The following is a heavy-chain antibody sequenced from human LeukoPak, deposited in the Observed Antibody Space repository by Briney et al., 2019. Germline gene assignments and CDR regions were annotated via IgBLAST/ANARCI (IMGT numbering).Heavy chain of an antibody. CDR3: ASGVVAATPNFDY. Sequence: SVKVFCKASGGTFSSYAISWVRQAPGQGLEWMGRIIPILGIANYAQKFQGRVTITADKSTSTAYMELSSLRSEDTAVYYCASGVVAATPNFDYWGQGTLVTVSS. V-gene: IGHV1-69*04. CDR1: GGTFSSYA. J-gene: IGHJ4*02. D-gene: IGHD2-15*01. CDR2: IIPILGIA.